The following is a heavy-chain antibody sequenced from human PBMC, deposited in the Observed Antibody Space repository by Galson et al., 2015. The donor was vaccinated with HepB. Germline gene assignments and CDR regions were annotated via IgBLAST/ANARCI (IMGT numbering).Heavy chain of an antibody. D-gene: IGHD2-2*01. CDR3: ARADCSSTSCYYYYGMDV. CDR2: ISYDASNK. V-gene: IGHV3-30*03. CDR1: GFTFSNYG. J-gene: IGHJ6*02. Sequence: SLRLSCAASGFTFSNYGMHWVRQAPGKGLEWVALISYDASNKYYADSVKGRFIVSRDNSENTLYLQMNSLRAEDTAVYYCARADCSSTSCYYYYGMDVWGQGTTVTVSS.